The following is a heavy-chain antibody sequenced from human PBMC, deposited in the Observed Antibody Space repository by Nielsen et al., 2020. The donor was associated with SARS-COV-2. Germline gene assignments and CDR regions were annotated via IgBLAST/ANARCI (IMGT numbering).Heavy chain of an antibody. V-gene: IGHV4-31*03. CDR3: ARAQAYYYEGWFDP. CDR2: IYYSGST. D-gene: IGHD3-22*01. Sequence: SETLSLTCTVSGGSISSGDYYWSWIRQHPGKGLEWIGYIYYSGSTYYNPSLKSRVTISVDTSKNQFSLKLSSVTAADTAVYYCARAQAYYYEGWFDPWGQVTLVTFSS. J-gene: IGHJ5*02. CDR1: GGSISSGDYY.